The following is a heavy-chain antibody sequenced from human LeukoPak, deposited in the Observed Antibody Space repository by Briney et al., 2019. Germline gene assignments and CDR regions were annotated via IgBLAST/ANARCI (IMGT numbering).Heavy chain of an antibody. CDR3: ARLREVPRDRPGYGSGLDY. D-gene: IGHD3-10*01. CDR1: GGSFSSGSYY. Sequence: SETLSLTCTVSGGSFSSGSYYWRWIRQPPGKGLEWFGYIYYSGSTNYNPSLKSRVTISVDTSKNQFSLKLSSVTAADTAVYYCARLREVPRDRPGYGSGLDYWGQGTLVTVSS. J-gene: IGHJ4*02. CDR2: IYYSGST. V-gene: IGHV4-61*01.